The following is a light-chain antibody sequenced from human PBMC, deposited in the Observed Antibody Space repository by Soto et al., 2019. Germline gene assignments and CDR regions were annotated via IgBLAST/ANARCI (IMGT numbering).Light chain of an antibody. J-gene: IGLJ1*01. V-gene: IGLV1-51*01. CDR2: DND. Sequence: QAVVTQPPSVSAAPGQKVTISCSGSSSNIGDNIVAWYQHLPKAAPNLLIYDNDKRPSGIPDRFSGSKSGTSATLGITGLQTGDEADYYCGSWDSSLNAYVFGTGTKVTVL. CDR3: GSWDSSLNAYV. CDR1: SSNIGDNI.